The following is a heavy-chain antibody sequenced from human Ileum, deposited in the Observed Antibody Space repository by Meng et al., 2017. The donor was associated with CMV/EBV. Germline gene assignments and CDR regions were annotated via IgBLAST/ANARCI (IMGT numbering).Heavy chain of an antibody. CDR2: IIPIFVTP. V-gene: IGHV1-69*05. J-gene: IGHJ4*02. CDR1: GGSFTTHS. D-gene: IGHD5-24*01. CDR3: ASGDGYNHNFDS. Sequence: ASGGSFTTHSIGWVRQAPGQGLQWMRQIIPIFVTPNYAQEFQGRVTITTDESRTTAYMELSSLKSEDTAVYYCASGDGYNHNFDSWGQGTLVTVSS.